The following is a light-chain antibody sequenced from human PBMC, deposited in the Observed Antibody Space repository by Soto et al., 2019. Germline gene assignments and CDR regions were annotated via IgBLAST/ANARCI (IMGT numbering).Light chain of an antibody. CDR3: SSYTTSSTRV. CDR2: EVS. Sequence: QSVLAQPASVSGSPGQSITISCTGTSSDVGAYDFVSWYQQQPDKAPKLMIYEVSNRPSGVSYRFSGSKSVNTATLTISGLQAEDEADYYCSSYTTSSTRVFGTGTKVTVL. V-gene: IGLV2-14*03. CDR1: SSDVGAYDF. J-gene: IGLJ1*01.